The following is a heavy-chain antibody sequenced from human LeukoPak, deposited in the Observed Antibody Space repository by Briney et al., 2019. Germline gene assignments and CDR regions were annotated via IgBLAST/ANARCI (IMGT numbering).Heavy chain of an antibody. J-gene: IGHJ4*02. CDR1: GFTFSSYG. Sequence: GGSLRLSCAASGFTFSSYGMHWVRQAPGKGLEWVAFIHYDGTNEYYADSVKGRFTISRDNFKNTLYLQMNSLRAEDTALYYCVKHSAPVLAAARFDYWGQGNLVTVSS. V-gene: IGHV3-30*02. CDR3: VKHSAPVLAAARFDY. D-gene: IGHD2-2*01. CDR2: IHYDGTNE.